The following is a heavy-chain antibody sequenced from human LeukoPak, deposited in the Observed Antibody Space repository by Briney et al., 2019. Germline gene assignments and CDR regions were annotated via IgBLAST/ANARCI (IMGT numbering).Heavy chain of an antibody. D-gene: IGHD5-12*01. Sequence: SGTLSLTCTVSGDSINTGDDYWGWIRQPPWRGLEWIGTIHYSGTTYYNPSLKSRVSISVETSKNHFSLKVTSVTAADTAVYFCARHRLATIRAPFDHWGQGALVTVSS. CDR3: ARHRLATIRAPFDH. V-gene: IGHV4-39*01. J-gene: IGHJ4*02. CDR1: GDSINTGDDY. CDR2: IHYSGTT.